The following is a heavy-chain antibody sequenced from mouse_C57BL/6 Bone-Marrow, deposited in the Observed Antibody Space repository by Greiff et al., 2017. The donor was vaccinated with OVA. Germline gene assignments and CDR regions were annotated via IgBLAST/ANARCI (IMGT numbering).Heavy chain of an antibody. Sequence: VQLQQSGAELVKPGASVKLSCKASGYTFTTYPIEWMKQNHGKSLEWIGNFHPYNDDTKYNEKFKGKATLTVEKSSSTVYLELSRLTSDDSAVYYCARPGDYDGDWFAYWGQGTLVTVSA. V-gene: IGHV1-47*01. CDR1: GYTFTTYP. CDR3: ARPGDYDGDWFAY. D-gene: IGHD2-4*01. CDR2: FHPYNDDT. J-gene: IGHJ3*01.